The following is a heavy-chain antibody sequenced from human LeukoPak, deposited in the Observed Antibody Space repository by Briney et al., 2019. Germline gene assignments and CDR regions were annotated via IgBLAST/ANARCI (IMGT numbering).Heavy chain of an antibody. Sequence: SETLSLTCTLSGGSMTTHHWNWIRQTPGKGLEWVGYVFDSGRTKVNPSLKSRVTLSADTSKNQLSLRLSSVTAADTAMYYCTTIKRGDIFGYFDFWGQGILVTVSS. CDR2: VFDSGRT. D-gene: IGHD5-18*01. CDR1: GGSMTTHH. CDR3: TTIKRGDIFGYFDF. J-gene: IGHJ4*02. V-gene: IGHV4-59*11.